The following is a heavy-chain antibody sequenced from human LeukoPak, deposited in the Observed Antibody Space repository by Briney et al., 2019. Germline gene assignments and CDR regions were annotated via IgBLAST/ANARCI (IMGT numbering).Heavy chain of an antibody. J-gene: IGHJ4*02. CDR1: GFTFSSYW. D-gene: IGHD1-26*01. Sequence: PGGSLRLSCAASGFTFSSYWMHWVRQAPGKGLVWVSRINSDGSSIRYADSVKGRFTISRDNAKNTLYLQMNSLRAEDTAVYYCAKYSGSYYPYWGQGTLVTVSS. CDR2: INSDGSSI. CDR3: AKYSGSYYPY. V-gene: IGHV3-74*01.